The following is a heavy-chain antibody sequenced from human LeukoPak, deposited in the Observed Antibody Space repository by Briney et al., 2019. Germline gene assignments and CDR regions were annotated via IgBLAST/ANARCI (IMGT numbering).Heavy chain of an antibody. CDR2: ISGSSGGT. CDR1: GFPFSNYA. V-gene: IGHV3-23*01. D-gene: IGHD1-1*01. Sequence: GGSLTLSCAASGFPFSNYAMSWVRQSPGKGLEWVSGISGSSGGTNYADPVKGWFTISRDNSRNTLYLQMNSLRAEDTAIYYCAKDGGPTVFYYFDYWGQGTLITVSS. J-gene: IGHJ4*02. CDR3: AKDGGPTVFYYFDY.